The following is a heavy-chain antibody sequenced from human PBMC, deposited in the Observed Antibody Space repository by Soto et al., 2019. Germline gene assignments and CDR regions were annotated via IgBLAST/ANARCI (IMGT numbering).Heavy chain of an antibody. D-gene: IGHD6-6*01. J-gene: IGHJ6*02. Sequence: GASVKVSCKASGYTFTSYYMHWVRQAPGQGLEWMGIINPSGGSTSYAQKFQGRVTMTRDTSTSTVYMELSSLRSEDTAVYYCARDPGSAARLTVPPTPSYYYYGMDVWGQGTTVTVSS. CDR3: ARDPGSAARLTVPPTPSYYYYGMDV. CDR2: INPSGGST. CDR1: GYTFTSYY. V-gene: IGHV1-46*01.